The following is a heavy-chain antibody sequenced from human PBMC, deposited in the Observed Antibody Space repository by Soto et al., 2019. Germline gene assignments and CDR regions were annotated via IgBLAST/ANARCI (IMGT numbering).Heavy chain of an antibody. D-gene: IGHD3-10*01. J-gene: IGHJ4*02. CDR3: MNLYTYGSWSYSK. CDR1: GFTFSTYA. Sequence: EVQLLESGGGLVQPGGSLRLSCAASGFTFSTYAMSWVRQAPGKGLEWVSGMSGSGGSTYYADSVKGRFTSSRDNSKNTLYLQMTSRRAEDTALSSCMNLYTYGSWSYSKWGQGALVSVSS. V-gene: IGHV3-23*01. CDR2: MSGSGGST.